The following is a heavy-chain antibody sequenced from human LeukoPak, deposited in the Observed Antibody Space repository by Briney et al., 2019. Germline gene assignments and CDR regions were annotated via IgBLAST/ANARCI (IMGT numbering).Heavy chain of an antibody. CDR1: GGTFSSYA. D-gene: IGHD5-12*01. V-gene: IGHV1-69*04. CDR3: ARSTSHSEYYSGYDSHNPVYYYYGMDV. J-gene: IGHJ6*02. Sequence: SVKVSCKASGGTFSSYATSWVRQAPGQGLEWMGRIIPILGIANYAQKFQGRVTITADKSTSTAYMELSSLRSEDTAVYYCARSTSHSEYYSGYDSHNPVYYYYGMDVWGQGTTVTVSS. CDR2: IIPILGIA.